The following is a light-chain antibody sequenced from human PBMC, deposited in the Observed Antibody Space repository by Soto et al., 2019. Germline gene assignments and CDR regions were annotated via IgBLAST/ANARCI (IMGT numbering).Light chain of an antibody. CDR3: AAWDDNLNAYV. CDR2: IGD. CDR1: TSNIGTFY. V-gene: IGLV1-47*02. Sequence: QSVLTQPPSASSTPGQTVTISCSGSTSNIGTFYVYWYQHLPGTAPKLLIYIGDQRASGVSDRFSGSKSGTSASLAISGFRSDDEADYCCAAWDDNLNAYVFGSGTKLTVL. J-gene: IGLJ1*01.